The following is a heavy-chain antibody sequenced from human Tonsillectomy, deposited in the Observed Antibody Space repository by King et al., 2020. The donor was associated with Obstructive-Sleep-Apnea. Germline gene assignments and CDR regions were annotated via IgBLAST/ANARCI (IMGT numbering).Heavy chain of an antibody. V-gene: IGHV4-59*01. Sequence: VQLQESGPGLVKPSETLSLTCTVSGGSISSYYWSWIRQPPGKGLEWIGYIYYSGTTNYNPSLKSRGPISVDTSKNQFSLKLSSVTAADTAVYYCARGGVLDAFDIWGQGTMVTVSS. J-gene: IGHJ3*02. CDR3: ARGGVLDAFDI. CDR2: IYYSGTT. D-gene: IGHD1-1*01. CDR1: GGSISSYY.